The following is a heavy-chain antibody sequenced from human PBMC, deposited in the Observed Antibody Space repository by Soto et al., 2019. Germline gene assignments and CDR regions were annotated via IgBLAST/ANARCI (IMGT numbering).Heavy chain of an antibody. Sequence: EVHLVDSGGGLVQPGGSLRLSCVAYGFPFSSYWMSWVRQAPGKGLEWVANIKEAGSDKYYVDSVKGRFTISRDNAKNSLYLQMNSLRVEDTAVYYCVGVSLTGSWGQGTLVAVSS. CDR2: IKEAGSDK. V-gene: IGHV3-7*01. D-gene: IGHD3-9*01. J-gene: IGHJ5*02. CDR3: VGVSLTGS. CDR1: GFPFSSYW.